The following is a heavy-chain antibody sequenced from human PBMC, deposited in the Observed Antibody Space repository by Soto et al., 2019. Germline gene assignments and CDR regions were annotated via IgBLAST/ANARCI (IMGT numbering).Heavy chain of an antibody. V-gene: IGHV3-23*01. CDR1: GFTFSSYA. D-gene: IGHD3-10*01. CDR3: ARGITMIRGVKLDC. Sequence: GGSLRLSCAVSGFTFSSYAMYWVRQAPGKGLEWVSGISGSAGSTYYADSVKGRFTISRDNSKNTLYVQMNSLRAEDTAVYYCARGITMIRGVKLDCWGQGTLVTVSS. J-gene: IGHJ4*02. CDR2: ISGSAGST.